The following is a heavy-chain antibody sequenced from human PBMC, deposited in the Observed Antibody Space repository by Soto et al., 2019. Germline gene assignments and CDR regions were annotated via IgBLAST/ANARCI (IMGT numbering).Heavy chain of an antibody. Sequence: GGSLRPSCAASGFTFSRFELHWVRQAPGKGLEWISYISSSGSTAYYASSVEGRFTISRDNANNSVYLQMDSLRAEDTALYYCTRAAWFPYLSFYWGQGALVTVSS. V-gene: IGHV3-48*03. CDR3: TRAAWFPYLSFY. CDR1: GFTFSRFE. D-gene: IGHD3-10*01. CDR2: ISSSGSTA. J-gene: IGHJ4*02.